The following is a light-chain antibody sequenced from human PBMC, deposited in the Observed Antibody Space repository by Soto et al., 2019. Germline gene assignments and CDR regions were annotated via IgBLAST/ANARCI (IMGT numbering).Light chain of an antibody. V-gene: IGKV3-20*01. CDR3: QQYASSPRT. CDR2: DAT. CDR1: QTVSSTQ. Sequence: EIVLTQSPGTLSLSPGEKAALSCRASQTVSSTQLAWYQHKPGQAPRLVIHDATNRATGIPDRFSGSGSGTDFTLTISRLEPEDFAVYSCQQYASSPRTFGQGTKVESK. J-gene: IGKJ1*01.